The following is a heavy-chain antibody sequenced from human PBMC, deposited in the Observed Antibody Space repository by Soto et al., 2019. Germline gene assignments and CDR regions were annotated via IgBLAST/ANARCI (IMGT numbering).Heavy chain of an antibody. CDR2: IIPKFGST. V-gene: IGHV1-69*01. CDR3: ARWHSSSWFAVYVQY. CDR1: GDTFSSYS. D-gene: IGHD6-13*01. J-gene: IGHJ1*01. Sequence: QVQLVQSGAEVKKPGSSVKVSCKASGDTFSSYSISWVRQAPGQGLEWMGGIIPKFGSTKYARKFQGRVTITADESSRTAYMELTGLISEDTAVYFCARWHSSSWFAVYVQYWGQGSLVIVSS.